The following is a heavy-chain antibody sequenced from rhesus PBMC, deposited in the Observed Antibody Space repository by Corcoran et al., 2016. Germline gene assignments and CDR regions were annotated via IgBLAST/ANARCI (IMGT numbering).Heavy chain of an antibody. V-gene: IGHV3-7*01. CDR3: VIDDYGRD. CDR1: GFTVRDFA. J-gene: IGHJ4*01. CDR2: ISNKGKTI. Sequence: EVQLVESGGGLVQPGGALRLSWAASGFTVRDFAIHWVRQAPGKGLEWVSTISNKGKTINYVDFAEGRFTVSRDNAKNSLSLQMNSLRAEDTAVYYCVIDDYGRDWGQGVLVTVSS. D-gene: IGHD4-29*01.